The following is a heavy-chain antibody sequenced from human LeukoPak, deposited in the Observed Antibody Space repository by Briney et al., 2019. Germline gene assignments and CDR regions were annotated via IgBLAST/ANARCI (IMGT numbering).Heavy chain of an antibody. J-gene: IGHJ3*02. V-gene: IGHV3-21*01. CDR2: ISSSSSYI. D-gene: IGHD3-9*01. CDR1: GFTFSSYS. CDR3: ARVGHYDILTGHAFDI. Sequence: PGGSLRLSCAASGFTFSSYSMNWVRQAPGKGLEWVSSISSSSSYIYYADSVKGRFTISRDNAKNSLYVQMNSLRAEDTAVYYCARVGHYDILTGHAFDIWGQGTMVTVSS.